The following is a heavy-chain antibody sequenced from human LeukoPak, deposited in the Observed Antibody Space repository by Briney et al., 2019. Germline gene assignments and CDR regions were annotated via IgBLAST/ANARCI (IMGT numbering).Heavy chain of an antibody. CDR3: AKGDNNWNYRSGTYYYYMDV. J-gene: IGHJ6*03. CDR1: GFTFSSYA. D-gene: IGHD1-7*01. CDR2: ICGSGRTT. Sequence: PGGSLRLSCAASGFTFSSYAMTWVRLAPGKGLEWDSTICGSGRTTYYADSVKGRFTISRDNSKNTLYLQMNSLRAEDTAVYYCAKGDNNWNYRSGTYYYYMDVWGKGTTVTVSS. V-gene: IGHV3-23*01.